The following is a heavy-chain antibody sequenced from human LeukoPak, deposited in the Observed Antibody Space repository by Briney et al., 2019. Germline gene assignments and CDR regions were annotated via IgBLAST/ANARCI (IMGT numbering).Heavy chain of an antibody. CDR3: ARGSVGLVATAFFDY. J-gene: IGHJ4*02. D-gene: IGHD5-12*01. CDR2: IIPIFGTA. V-gene: IGHV1-69*01. CDR1: GGTFSSYA. Sequence: ASVKVSCKASGGTFSSYAISWVRQAPGQGLEWMGGIIPIFGTANYAQKFQGRVTITADESTSTAYMELSSLRSEDTAVYYCARGSVGLVATAFFDYWGREPWSPSPQ.